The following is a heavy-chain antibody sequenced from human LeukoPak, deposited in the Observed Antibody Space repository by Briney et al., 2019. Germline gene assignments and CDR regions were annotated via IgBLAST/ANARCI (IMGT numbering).Heavy chain of an antibody. CDR1: GFTFDDYA. V-gene: IGHV3-9*01. J-gene: IGHJ4*02. Sequence: GGSLRLSCAASGFTFDDYAMHWVRQAPGKGLGWVSGISWNSGSIGYADSVKGRFTISRDNAKNSLYLQMNSLRAEDTALYYCAKSQYSSSPQIDYWGQGTLVTVSS. CDR3: AKSQYSSSPQIDY. D-gene: IGHD6-6*01. CDR2: ISWNSGSI.